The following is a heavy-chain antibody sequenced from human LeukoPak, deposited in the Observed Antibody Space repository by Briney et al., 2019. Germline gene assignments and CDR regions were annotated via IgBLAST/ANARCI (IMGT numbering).Heavy chain of an antibody. D-gene: IGHD6-13*01. CDR2: ISSNSGSM. CDR3: AKDAYSASPRGYYMDV. J-gene: IGHJ6*03. V-gene: IGHV3-9*03. CDR1: GFTFDDYA. Sequence: GGSLRLSCAASGFTFDDYAMHWVRQAPGKGLEWVSGISSNSGSMGYADSVKGRFTISRDNAKNSLYLQMNSLRAEDMGLYYCAKDAYSASPRGYYMDVWGKGTTVTVSS.